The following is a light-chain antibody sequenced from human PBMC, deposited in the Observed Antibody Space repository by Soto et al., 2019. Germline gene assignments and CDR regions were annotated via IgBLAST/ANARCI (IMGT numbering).Light chain of an antibody. CDR1: SSNIGKNS. CDR2: RNN. Sequence: QSVLTQSPSASGTPGQRVTISCSGSSSNIGKNSVNWYQQFPGTAPKLLIYRNNQRPSGVPDRFSGSKSGTSASLAISGLHSEDEADYYCSVWDDSLDGRVFGGGTKVTVL. V-gene: IGLV1-44*01. J-gene: IGLJ3*02. CDR3: SVWDDSLDGRV.